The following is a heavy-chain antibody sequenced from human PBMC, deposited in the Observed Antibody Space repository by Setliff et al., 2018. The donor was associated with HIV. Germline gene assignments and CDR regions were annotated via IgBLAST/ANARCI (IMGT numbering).Heavy chain of an antibody. V-gene: IGHV3-21*01. CDR3: ARDYLYYNLYNGSPVYGMDV. D-gene: IGHD3-3*01. J-gene: IGHJ6*02. CDR2: ISSSGTYI. CDR1: GFNFNTYS. Sequence: GGSLRLSCAASGFNFNTYSMNWVRQAPGRGLESVASISSSGTYIYYADSLKGRITISRDNTKNSLYLQMNSLRVEDTAVYYCARDYLYYNLYNGSPVYGMDVWGQGTTVTVSS.